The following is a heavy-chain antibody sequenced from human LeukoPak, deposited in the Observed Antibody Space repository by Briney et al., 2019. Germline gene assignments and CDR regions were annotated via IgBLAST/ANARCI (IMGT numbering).Heavy chain of an antibody. CDR1: GGSISSYY. D-gene: IGHD3-3*01. CDR3: ARSVAGNTIFGVVISMDV. CDR2: IYYSGST. V-gene: IGHV4-59*01. Sequence: SETLSLTCTVSGGSISSYYWSWIRHPPGKGLEWIGYIYYSGSTHYNPALKSRVTNPGDTPKNQFSLKPSSVTAADTAVYYCARSVAGNTIFGVVISMDVWGQGTTVTVSS. J-gene: IGHJ6*02.